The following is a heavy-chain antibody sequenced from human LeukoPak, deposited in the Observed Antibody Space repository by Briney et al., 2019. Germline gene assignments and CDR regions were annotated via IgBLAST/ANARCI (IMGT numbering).Heavy chain of an antibody. Sequence: GGSLRLSCAASGLTFSSYAMSWVRQAPGKGLEWVSAISGSGGSTYYADSVKGRFTISRDNSKNTLYLQMNSLRAEDTAVYYCAKDQYGSGSYYSALLNWFDPWGQGTLVTVSS. D-gene: IGHD3-10*01. V-gene: IGHV3-23*01. CDR3: AKDQYGSGSYYSALLNWFDP. J-gene: IGHJ5*02. CDR2: ISGSGGST. CDR1: GLTFSSYA.